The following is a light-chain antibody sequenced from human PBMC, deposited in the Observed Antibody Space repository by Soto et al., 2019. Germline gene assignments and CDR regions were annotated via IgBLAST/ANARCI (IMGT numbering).Light chain of an antibody. V-gene: IGKV3-15*01. Sequence: EIVMTQSPATLYVSPGERVILSCRASQRISSNLAWYQQKPGQPPRLLIYGASTRATGIPARFSGSGSETEFTLTISSLQSEDFAVYYCQQYNELPRTFGLGTKVEI. CDR2: GAS. J-gene: IGKJ1*01. CDR1: QRISSN. CDR3: QQYNELPRT.